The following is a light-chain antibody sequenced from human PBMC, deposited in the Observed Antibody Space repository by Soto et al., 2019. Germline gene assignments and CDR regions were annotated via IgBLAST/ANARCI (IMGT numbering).Light chain of an antibody. Sequence: DIHMTQSPSSLSASVGDTVTITCRASQNIDMYLNWYQHKPGKAPRVLISGASNLQSGVPSRFSGSGSGTDFTLTISSLQSEDFASYFCQHTFNSPPWTFGQGTKVDIK. J-gene: IGKJ1*01. CDR2: GAS. CDR1: QNIDMY. V-gene: IGKV1-39*01. CDR3: QHTFNSPPWT.